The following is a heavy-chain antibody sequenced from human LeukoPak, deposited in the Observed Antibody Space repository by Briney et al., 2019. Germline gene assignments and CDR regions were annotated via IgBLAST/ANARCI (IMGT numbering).Heavy chain of an antibody. V-gene: IGHV1-69*06. J-gene: IGHJ5*02. CDR1: GGTFSSYA. CDR3: AAAPRYFDWLTRKNWFDP. Sequence: ASVKVSCKASGGTFSSYAISWVRQAPGQGLEWMGGIIPIFGTANYAQKFQGRVTITADKSTSTAYMELSSLRSEDTAVYYCAAAPRYFDWLTRKNWFDPWGQGTLVTVSS. D-gene: IGHD3-9*01. CDR2: IIPIFGTA.